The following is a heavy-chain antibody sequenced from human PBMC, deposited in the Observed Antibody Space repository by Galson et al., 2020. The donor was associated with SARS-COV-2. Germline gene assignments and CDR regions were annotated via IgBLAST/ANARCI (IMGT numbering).Heavy chain of an antibody. CDR1: GFSLSNARMG. CDR2: SFSNDEK. V-gene: IGHV2-26*01. CDR3: ARILIYGMATISYQFDY. Sequence: SGPTLVKPTETLTLTCTVFGFSLSNARMGVSWIRQPAGKDLEWLAHSFSNDEKSYSTSLKSRLTISKDTSKSQVVLTMTNMDPVDTATYYCARILIYGMATISYQFDYWGQGTLVTVSS. J-gene: IGHJ4*02. D-gene: IGHD5-12*01.